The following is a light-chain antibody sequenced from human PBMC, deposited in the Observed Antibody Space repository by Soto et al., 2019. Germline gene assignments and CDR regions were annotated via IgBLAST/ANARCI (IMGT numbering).Light chain of an antibody. CDR3: AAWDDRLSGYV. J-gene: IGLJ1*01. CDR2: SNN. CDR1: SSNIGSNY. Sequence: QSVLTQPPSASGTPGQRVNISCSGSSSNIGSNYVYWYQQLPGTAPKLLIYSNNQRPSGVPERFSGSKSGTSASLAISGLRSEDEADYYCAAWDDRLSGYVFGIATKVTV. V-gene: IGLV1-47*02.